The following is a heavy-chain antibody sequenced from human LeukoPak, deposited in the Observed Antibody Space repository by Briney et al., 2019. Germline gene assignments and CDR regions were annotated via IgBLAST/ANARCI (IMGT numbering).Heavy chain of an antibody. CDR2: ITWNRDNI. D-gene: IGHD3-22*01. V-gene: IGHV3-9*01. CDR3: AKDLSSAITSALVLDV. J-gene: IGHJ6*02. CDR1: GFTFDDYA. Sequence: GRSLRLSCAASGFTFDDYAMHWVRQAPGKGLEWVSGITWNRDNIGYGDSVKGRFTIPRDNVKNVLYLQMTSLRPEDTALYYCAKDLSSAITSALVLDVWGQGTTVIVSS.